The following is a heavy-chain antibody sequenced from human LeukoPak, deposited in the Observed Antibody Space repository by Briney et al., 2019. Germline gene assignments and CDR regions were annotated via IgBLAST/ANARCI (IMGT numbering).Heavy chain of an antibody. CDR3: ASRDYFDY. J-gene: IGHJ4*02. V-gene: IGHV3-23*01. CDR2: ISGSGGST. Sequence: GGSLRLSCAASGFTFSSYAMSWVRQAPGKGLEWVSAISGSGGSTYYADSVKGRFTISRDNAKNSLYLQMNSLRDEDTAVYYCASRDYFDYWGQGTLVTVSS. CDR1: GFTFSSYA.